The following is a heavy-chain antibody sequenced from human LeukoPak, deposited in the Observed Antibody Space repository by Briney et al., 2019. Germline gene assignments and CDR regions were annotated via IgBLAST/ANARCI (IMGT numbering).Heavy chain of an antibody. J-gene: IGHJ3*02. CDR2: ISYDGSNK. D-gene: IGHD3-22*01. CDR3: ASLHNYYDSSGYAFDI. CDR1: GFTFSSYG. Sequence: PGRSLRLSCAASGFTFSSYGMHWVRQAPGKGLEWVAVISYDGSNKYYADSVKGRFTISRDNSKNTLYLQMNSLRAEDTAVYYCASLHNYYDSSGYAFDIWGQGTMVTVSS. V-gene: IGHV3-30*03.